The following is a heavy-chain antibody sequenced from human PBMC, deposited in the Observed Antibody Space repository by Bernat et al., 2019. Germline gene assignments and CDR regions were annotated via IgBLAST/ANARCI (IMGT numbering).Heavy chain of an antibody. V-gene: IGHV4-31*03. Sequence: QVQLQESGPGLVKPSQTLSLTCTVSGGSISSGGYYWSWIRQHTGKGLEWIGYIYYSGSTYYNPSLKSRVTISVDTSKNQFSLKLSSVTAADTAVYYCARAYYDYIWGSYRTTPGGLDPWGQGTLVTVSS. CDR2: IYYSGST. D-gene: IGHD3-16*02. CDR1: GGSISSGGYY. CDR3: ARAYYDYIWGSYRTTPGGLDP. J-gene: IGHJ5*02.